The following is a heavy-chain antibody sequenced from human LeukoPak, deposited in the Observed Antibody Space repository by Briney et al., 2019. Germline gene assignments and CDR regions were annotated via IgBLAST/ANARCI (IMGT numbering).Heavy chain of an antibody. CDR2: IYYSGST. J-gene: IGHJ4*02. V-gene: IGHV4-59*08. D-gene: IGHD3-22*01. CDR3: ARYYYYDSSGYFYDY. Sequence: SETLSLTCTVSGGSNSSYYWSWIRQPPGKGLEWIGYIYYSGSTNYNPSLKSRVTISVDTSKNQFSLKLSSVTAADTAVYYCARYYYYDSSGYFYDYWGQGTLVTVSS. CDR1: GGSNSSYY.